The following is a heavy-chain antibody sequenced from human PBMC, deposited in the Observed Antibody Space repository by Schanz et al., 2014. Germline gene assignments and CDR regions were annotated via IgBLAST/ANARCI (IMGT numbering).Heavy chain of an antibody. D-gene: IGHD5-12*01. CDR3: ARDPNSVNEIDY. CDR2: IKQDESER. CDR1: GFTFSTYW. Sequence: EVQLVESGGGLVQPGGSLRLSCAASGFTFSTYWMSWVRQAPGKGLEWVANIKQDESERSYVDSVKGRFTLSRDNAKKTMDLQMNSLRVEDTAVYYCARDPNSVNEIDYWGQGTLVTVSS. V-gene: IGHV3-7*03. J-gene: IGHJ4*02.